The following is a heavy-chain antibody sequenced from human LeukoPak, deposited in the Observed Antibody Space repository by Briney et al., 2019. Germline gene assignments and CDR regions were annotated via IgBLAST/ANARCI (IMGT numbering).Heavy chain of an antibody. J-gene: IGHJ5*02. CDR1: GGTFSSYA. Sequence: SVKVSCKASGGTFSSYAISWVRQAPGQGLEWMGGIIPIFGTANYAQKFQGRVTITADESTSTAYMELSSLRSEDTAVYYCARDQLSRGVWFDPWGQGTLVTVSS. D-gene: IGHD1-1*01. CDR3: ARDQLSRGVWFDP. CDR2: IIPIFGTA. V-gene: IGHV1-69*01.